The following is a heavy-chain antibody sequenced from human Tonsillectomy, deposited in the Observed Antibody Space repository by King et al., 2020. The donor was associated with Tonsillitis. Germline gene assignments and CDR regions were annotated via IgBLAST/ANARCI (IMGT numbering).Heavy chain of an antibody. CDR1: GFTFSTYT. V-gene: IGHV3-30-3*01. J-gene: IGHJ6*02. D-gene: IGHD4-11*01. Sequence: QLVQSGGGVVQPGGSLRLSCAASGFTFSTYTMYWVRQAPGKGLEWVALLSYDGSEEHYADSVKGRFTISRDNSKNTVYLQMNSLRLDDTAVYHCARDRLRDYSNYFYGMNVWGQGTTVTVSS. CDR2: LSYDGSEE. CDR3: ARDRLRDYSNYFYGMNV.